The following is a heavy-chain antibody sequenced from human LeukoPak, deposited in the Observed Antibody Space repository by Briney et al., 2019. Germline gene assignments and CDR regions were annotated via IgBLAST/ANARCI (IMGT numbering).Heavy chain of an antibody. J-gene: IGHJ4*02. CDR2: IKPDGSGK. V-gene: IGHV3-7*01. CDR3: ASQPAVIDLDY. Sequence: GSLRLSCAASGFTSSRYWMTWVRQAPGKGLEWVANIKPDGSGKNYMDSVKGRFTISRDNAKNSMYLQMNSRRVEDTAVYYCASQPAVIDLDYWGQGTLVTVSS. D-gene: IGHD2-21*01. CDR1: GFTSSRYW.